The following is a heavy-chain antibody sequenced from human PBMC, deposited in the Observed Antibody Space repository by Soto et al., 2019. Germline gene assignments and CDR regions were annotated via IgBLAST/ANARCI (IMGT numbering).Heavy chain of an antibody. D-gene: IGHD3-3*01. V-gene: IGHV3-21*01. CDR1: RFSVSSSF. CDR2: ISSSSSYI. CDR3: ARGRGFSDAFDI. J-gene: IGHJ3*02. Sequence: GGSPGLCCAACRFSVSSSFMNWVRKAPGKGLEWVSSISSSSSYIYYADSVKGRFTISRDNAKNSLYLQMNSLRAEDTAVYYCARGRGFSDAFDIWGQGTMVTGSS.